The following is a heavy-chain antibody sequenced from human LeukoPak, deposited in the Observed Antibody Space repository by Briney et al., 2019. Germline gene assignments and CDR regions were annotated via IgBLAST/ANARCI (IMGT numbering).Heavy chain of an antibody. D-gene: IGHD3-10*01. CDR3: ARSITMVRGVILGEFDY. CDR1: GFTFSDYY. V-gene: IGHV3-11*01. Sequence: GGSLRLSCAASGFTFSDYYMSWIRQAPGKGLEWVSYISSSGSTIYYADSVKGRFTISRDNAKNSLYLQMNSLRAEDTAVYYCARSITMVRGVILGEFDYWGQGTLVTVSS. J-gene: IGHJ4*02. CDR2: ISSSGSTI.